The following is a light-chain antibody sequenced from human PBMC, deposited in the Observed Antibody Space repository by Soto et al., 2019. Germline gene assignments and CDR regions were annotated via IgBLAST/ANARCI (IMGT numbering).Light chain of an antibody. CDR2: GNS. Sequence: QSVLTQPPSVSGAPGQRVTISCTGSSSNIGAGYDVHWYQQLPGTAPKLLIYGNSNRPSGVPDRFSGSKSGTSASLAITGLQAADEADYYCQSYDSRLSVVVFGGGTKLTVL. CDR3: QSYDSRLSVVV. CDR1: SSNIGAGYD. V-gene: IGLV1-40*01. J-gene: IGLJ2*01.